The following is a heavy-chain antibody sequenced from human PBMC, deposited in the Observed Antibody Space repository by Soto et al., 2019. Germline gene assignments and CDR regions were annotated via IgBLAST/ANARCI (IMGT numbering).Heavy chain of an antibody. CDR3: ARDKALVPWIYYGMDV. D-gene: IGHD6-13*01. CDR1: GFTFSSYG. Sequence: GGSLRLSCAASGFTFSSYGMHWVRQAPGKGLEWVAVIWYDGSNKYYADSVKGRFTISRDNSKNTLYLQMNSLRAEDTAVYYCARDKALVPWIYYGMDVWGQGTTVTVSS. J-gene: IGHJ6*02. V-gene: IGHV3-33*01. CDR2: IWYDGSNK.